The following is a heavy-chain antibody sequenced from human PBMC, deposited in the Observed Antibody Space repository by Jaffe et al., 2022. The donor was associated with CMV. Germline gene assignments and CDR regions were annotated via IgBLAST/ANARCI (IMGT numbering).Heavy chain of an antibody. D-gene: IGHD3-9*01. CDR2: ISWNSGSI. Sequence: EVQLVESGGGLVQPGRSLRLSCAASGFTFDDYAMHWVRQAPGKGLEWVSGISWNSGSIGYADSVKGRFTISRDNAKNSLYLQMNSLRAEDTALYYCAKDMPIYDILTGYYNGATSGGAFDIWGQGTMVTVSS. J-gene: IGHJ3*02. CDR3: AKDMPIYDILTGYYNGATSGGAFDI. V-gene: IGHV3-9*01. CDR1: GFTFDDYA.